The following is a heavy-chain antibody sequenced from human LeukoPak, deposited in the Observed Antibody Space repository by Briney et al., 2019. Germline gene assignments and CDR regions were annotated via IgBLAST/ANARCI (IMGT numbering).Heavy chain of an antibody. V-gene: IGHV4-30-2*01. CDR3: ARDFREYFDY. CDR2: IYHSGST. Sequence: SETLSLTCTVSGGSISSGGYYWSWIRQPPGKGLEWIGYIYHSGSTYYNPSLKSRVTVSVDRSKNQFSLKLSSVTAADTAVYYCARDFREYFDYWGQGTLVTVSS. D-gene: IGHD3-10*01. CDR1: GGSISSGGYY. J-gene: IGHJ4*02.